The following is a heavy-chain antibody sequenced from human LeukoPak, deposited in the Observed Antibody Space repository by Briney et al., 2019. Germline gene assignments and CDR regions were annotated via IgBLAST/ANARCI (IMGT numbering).Heavy chain of an antibody. J-gene: IGHJ4*02. CDR2: ISSSSNTI. CDR3: ARDRSGVTAIDY. Sequence: GGSLRLSCAASGFTFNSYSINWVRQAPGKGLEWVSYISSSSNTIYYADSVKGRFTISRDNAKNSLYLQMNSLRAEDTAVYYCARDRSGVTAIDYWGQGTLVTVSS. V-gene: IGHV3-48*01. D-gene: IGHD3-10*01. CDR1: GFTFNSYS.